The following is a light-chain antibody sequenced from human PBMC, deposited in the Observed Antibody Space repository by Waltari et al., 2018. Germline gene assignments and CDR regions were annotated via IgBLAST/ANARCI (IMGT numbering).Light chain of an antibody. V-gene: IGKV1-39*01. CDR2: DAS. CDR3: QQSYSPPFT. Sequence: DIQMTQSPSSLSTSVGDRVTITCRASRGIDSYLNWYQQRPGRAPKLLIYDASTLQREVPTRFSGGGIGTDFTLTINNLQPEDFATDFCQQSYSPPFTFGQGTRLEI. CDR1: RGIDSY. J-gene: IGKJ5*01.